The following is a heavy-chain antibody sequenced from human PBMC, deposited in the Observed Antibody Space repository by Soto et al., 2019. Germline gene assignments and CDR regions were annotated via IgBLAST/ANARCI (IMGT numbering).Heavy chain of an antibody. CDR1: GFTFSSYS. CDR2: ISSSSSYI. J-gene: IGHJ4*02. D-gene: IGHD3-22*01. Sequence: GSLRLSCAASGFTFSSYSMNWVRQAPGKGLEWVSSISSSSSYIYYADSVKGRFTISRDNAKNSLYLQMNSLRAEDTAVYYCARSPHYYDSSGYLDYWGQGTLVTVSS. V-gene: IGHV3-21*01. CDR3: ARSPHYYDSSGYLDY.